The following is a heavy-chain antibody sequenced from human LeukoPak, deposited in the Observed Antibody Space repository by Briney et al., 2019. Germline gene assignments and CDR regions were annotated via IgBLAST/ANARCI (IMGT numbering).Heavy chain of an antibody. CDR2: ISSTSSYI. J-gene: IGHJ6*02. V-gene: IGHV3-21*01. Sequence: GGSLRLSCAASGFTFSSYSMNWVRQAPGKGLEWVSFISSTSSYINYADSVKGRFTISRDNAKNSLYLQMNSLRAEDTAVYYCASPFRSGYSYGMDVWGQGTTVTVSS. CDR3: ASPFRSGYSYGMDV. D-gene: IGHD3-3*01. CDR1: GFTFSSYS.